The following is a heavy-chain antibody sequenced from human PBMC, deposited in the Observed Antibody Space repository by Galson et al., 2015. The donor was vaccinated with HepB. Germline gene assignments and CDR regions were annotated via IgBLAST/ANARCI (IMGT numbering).Heavy chain of an antibody. V-gene: IGHV3-7*01. D-gene: IGHD5-18*01. Sequence: SLRLSCAASGFTFSSYWMSWVRQAPGKGLEWVANIKQDGSEKYYVDSVKGRFTISRDNAKNSLYLQMNSLRAEDTAVYYCARVRKGHSYGWYYYYGMDVWGQGTTVTVSS. CDR3: ARVRKGHSYGWYYYYGMDV. J-gene: IGHJ6*02. CDR1: GFTFSSYW. CDR2: IKQDGSEK.